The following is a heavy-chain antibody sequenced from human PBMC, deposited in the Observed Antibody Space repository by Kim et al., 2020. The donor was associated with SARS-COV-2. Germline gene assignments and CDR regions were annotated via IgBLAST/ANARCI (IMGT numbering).Heavy chain of an antibody. D-gene: IGHD1-26*01. CDR1: GYTFTSYY. V-gene: IGHV1-46*03. J-gene: IGHJ6*02. CDR2: INPSGGST. CDR3: AREVGATPRYYYGMDV. Sequence: ASVKVSCKASGYTFTSYYMHWVRQAPGQGLEWMGIINPSGGSTSYAQKFQGRVTMTRDTSTSTVYMELSSLRSEDTAVYYCAREVGATPRYYYGMDVWGQGTTVTVSS.